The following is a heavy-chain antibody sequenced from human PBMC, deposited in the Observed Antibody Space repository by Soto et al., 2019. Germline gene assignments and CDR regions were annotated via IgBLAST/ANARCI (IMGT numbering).Heavy chain of an antibody. CDR3: ARRNDYGDYNFDY. CDR1: GGSFSGYY. J-gene: IGHJ4*02. V-gene: IGHV4-34*01. D-gene: IGHD4-17*01. Sequence: SETLSLTCAVYGGSFSGYYWTWIRQPPGTGLEWIGEINHSGSTNYNPSLKSRVTISVDTSKNQFSLKLTSVTAADTAVYYCARRNDYGDYNFDYWGQGTLVTVSS. CDR2: INHSGST.